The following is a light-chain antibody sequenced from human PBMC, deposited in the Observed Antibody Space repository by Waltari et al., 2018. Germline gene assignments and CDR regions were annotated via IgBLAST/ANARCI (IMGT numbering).Light chain of an antibody. CDR1: SGHATYA. CDR3: QTWGSGIVV. V-gene: IGLV4-69*01. Sequence: QVVLTQSPSASASLGASVKLTCTLDSGHATYAIAWQHQQPEKGPRYLMKVHIDGSHTNADGVPDRFSGSSSGAERYLIISSLQSEDEADYYCQTWGSGIVVFGGGTKLTVL. J-gene: IGLJ3*02. CDR2: VHIDGSH.